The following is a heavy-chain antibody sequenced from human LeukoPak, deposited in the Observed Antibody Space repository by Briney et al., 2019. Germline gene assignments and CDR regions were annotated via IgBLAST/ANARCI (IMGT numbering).Heavy chain of an antibody. CDR1: GGSISSSSYY. Sequence: SETLSLTCTVSGGSISSSSYYWGWIRQPPGKGLEWIGSMYYSGSTYYNPSLRSRVTISVDTSKNQFSLKLSSVTAADTAVYYCARSTTLEHLFPFDYWGQGTLVTVSS. CDR2: MYYSGST. D-gene: IGHD3-3*01. CDR3: ARSTTLEHLFPFDY. J-gene: IGHJ4*02. V-gene: IGHV4-39*01.